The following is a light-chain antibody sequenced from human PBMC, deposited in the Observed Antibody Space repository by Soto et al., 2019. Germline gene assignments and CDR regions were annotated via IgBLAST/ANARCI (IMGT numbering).Light chain of an antibody. CDR2: AAS. CDR1: QGSSNY. J-gene: IGKJ1*01. Sequence: DVQMTLSPSSLSGSVGGSVTITCRARQGSSNYLAWYQQKPGKAPTLLIYAASTLPTGVPSRFSGSGSGTDFTLTISSLQPEDVATYYCQRYNNAPRTFGQGTKVDIK. CDR3: QRYNNAPRT. V-gene: IGKV1-27*01.